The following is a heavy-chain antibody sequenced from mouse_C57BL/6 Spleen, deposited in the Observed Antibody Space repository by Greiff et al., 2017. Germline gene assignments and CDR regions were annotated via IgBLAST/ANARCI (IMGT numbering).Heavy chain of an antibody. CDR1: GYTFTSYW. CDR2: IDPSDSYT. V-gene: IGHV1-69*01. CDR3: ARGGLLRHYYAMDY. J-gene: IGHJ4*01. Sequence: QVQLQQPGAELVMPGASVKLSCKASGYTFTSYWMHWVKQRPGQGLEWIGEIDPSDSYTNSNQKFKGKSTLTVDKSSSTAYMQLSSLTSEDSAVYYCARGGLLRHYYAMDYWGQGTSVTVSS. D-gene: IGHD2-3*01.